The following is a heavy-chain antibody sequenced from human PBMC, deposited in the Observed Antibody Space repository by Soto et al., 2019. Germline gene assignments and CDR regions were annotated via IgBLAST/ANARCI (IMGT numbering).Heavy chain of an antibody. CDR2: LLNDGSNK. CDR1: VFTFSSYV. Sequence: QVQLVESGGDVVQPARSLRLSCEASVFTFSSYVMHWVREAPGKGRERGEVLLNDGSNKYYIDSVKGRFTISRDNSKGTLYLQINSLKVEDTAVFYLAKIFGPRYCTTSSGYVFAYWGHGNLVTVSS. D-gene: IGHD6-25*01. J-gene: IGHJ4*01. V-gene: IGHV3-30*18. CDR3: AKIFGPRYCTTSSGYVFAY.